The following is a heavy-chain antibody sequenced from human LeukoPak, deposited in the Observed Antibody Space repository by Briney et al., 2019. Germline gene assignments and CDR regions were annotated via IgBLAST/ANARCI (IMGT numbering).Heavy chain of an antibody. J-gene: IGHJ4*02. Sequence: PSETLSPTCAVYGGSFSGYYWSWIRQPPGKGLEWIGEINHSGSTNYNPSLKSRVTISVDTSKNQFSLKLSSVTAADTAVYYCARGRYCSSTSCYGMVDYWGQGTLVTVSS. CDR1: GGSFSGYY. D-gene: IGHD2-2*01. CDR3: ARGRYCSSTSCYGMVDY. CDR2: INHSGST. V-gene: IGHV4-34*01.